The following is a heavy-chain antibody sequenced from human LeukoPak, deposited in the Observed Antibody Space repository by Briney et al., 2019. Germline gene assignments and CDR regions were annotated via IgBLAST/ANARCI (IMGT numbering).Heavy chain of an antibody. J-gene: IGHJ4*02. D-gene: IGHD2-2*01. Sequence: SEPLSLTCTVSGGSISRYYWSWTRQPPGKGLEWIGHIYYSRSTNHNPSLRSRVTISVDTSKNQFSLKLSSVTAADTAVYYCARGKYQLDYWGQGTLVTVSS. CDR3: ARGKYQLDY. CDR1: GGSISRYY. V-gene: IGHV4-59*08. CDR2: IYYSRST.